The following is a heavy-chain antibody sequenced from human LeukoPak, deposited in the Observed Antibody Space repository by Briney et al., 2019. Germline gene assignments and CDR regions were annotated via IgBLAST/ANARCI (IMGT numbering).Heavy chain of an antibody. CDR2: IYPGDSDT. D-gene: IGHD1-26*01. Sequence: GESLKISCKGSGYSFTSYWIGWVRQMPGKGLEWMGIIYPGDSDTRYSPSFQGQVTISADKPISTACLQWSSLKASGTAMYYCARRAVIGSSTLDYWGQGTLVTVSS. CDR3: ARRAVIGSSTLDY. J-gene: IGHJ4*02. V-gene: IGHV5-51*04. CDR1: GYSFTSYW.